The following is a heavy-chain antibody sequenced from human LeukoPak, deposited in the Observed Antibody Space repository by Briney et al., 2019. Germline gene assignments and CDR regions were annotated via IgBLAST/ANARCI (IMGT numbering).Heavy chain of an antibody. V-gene: IGHV3-23*01. CDR1: GFTFSSYA. Sequence: PGGSLRLSCAASGFTFSSYAMSWVRQAPGKGLEWVSVISGSGGSTYYADSVKGRFTISRDNFKNTLFLQLKSLRAEDTATYYCAKEGGIAVPGTARYSFDYWGQGTLVTVSS. CDR3: AKEGGIAVPGTARYSFDY. D-gene: IGHD6-19*01. J-gene: IGHJ4*02. CDR2: ISGSGGST.